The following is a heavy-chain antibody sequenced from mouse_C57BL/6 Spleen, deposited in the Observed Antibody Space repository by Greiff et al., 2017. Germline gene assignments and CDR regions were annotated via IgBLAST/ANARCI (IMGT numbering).Heavy chain of an antibody. CDR2: IYPSDSET. Sequence: QVQLQQPGAELVRPGSSVKLSCKASGYTFTSYWMDWVKQRPGQGLEWIGNIYPSDSETHYNQKFKDKATLTVDKSSSTAYMQLSSLTSEDSAVYYCAKGGSYGYYFDYWRQGTTLTVSS. J-gene: IGHJ2*01. V-gene: IGHV1-61*01. CDR3: AKGGSYGYYFDY. CDR1: GYTFTSYW. D-gene: IGHD2-2*01.